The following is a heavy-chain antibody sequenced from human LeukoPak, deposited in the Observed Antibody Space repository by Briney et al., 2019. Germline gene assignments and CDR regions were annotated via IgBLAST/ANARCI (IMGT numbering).Heavy chain of an antibody. CDR2: ITYSEGST. D-gene: IGHD3-10*01. CDR1: GFSFSDYA. V-gene: IGHV3-23*01. Sequence: PGGSLRVSCAASGFSFSDYAMNWVRQAPGRGLEWVSTITYSEGSTYYAESVKGRFTISRDNSKNTLYLQMNSLRAEDMAVYYCAKGYSGSGTYMYYFDYWGQGTLVTVSS. CDR3: AKGYSGSGTYMYYFDY. J-gene: IGHJ4*02.